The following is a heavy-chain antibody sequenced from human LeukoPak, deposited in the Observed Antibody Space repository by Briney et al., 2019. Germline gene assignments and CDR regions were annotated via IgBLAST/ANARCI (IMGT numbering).Heavy chain of an antibody. J-gene: IGHJ4*02. V-gene: IGHV3-30-3*01. Sequence: PGRSLRLSCAASGFTFSAFAMHWARQAPDKGLEWVAAISYDASNKYYAVSVRGRFTISRDNSRNTLFLQMNSLRADDTAVYYCARGTTDAYWGQGTPVTVSS. CDR3: ARGTTDAY. D-gene: IGHD1-1*01. CDR2: ISYDASNK. CDR1: GFTFSAFA.